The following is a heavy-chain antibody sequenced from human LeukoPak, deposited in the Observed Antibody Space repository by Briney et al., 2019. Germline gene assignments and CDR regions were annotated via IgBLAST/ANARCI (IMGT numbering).Heavy chain of an antibody. CDR2: ISRTSDYI. CDR3: ARGGYGTSWSHFDY. Sequence: GGSLRLSCAVSGFTFSSYSMNWVRQAPGRGLEWVSSISRTSDYIYYADSLKGRFTISRDNAKNSLYLQMNSLSAEDTAMYYCARGGYGTSWSHFDYWGQGTLVTVSS. D-gene: IGHD6-13*01. CDR1: GFTFSSYS. V-gene: IGHV3-21*01. J-gene: IGHJ4*02.